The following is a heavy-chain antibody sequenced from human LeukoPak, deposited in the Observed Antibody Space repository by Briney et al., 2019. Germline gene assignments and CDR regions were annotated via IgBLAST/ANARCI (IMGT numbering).Heavy chain of an antibody. D-gene: IGHD3-22*01. J-gene: IGHJ4*02. CDR1: GFTFSSYS. Sequence: PGGSLRLSCAASGFTFSSYSMNWVRQAPGKGLEWVSSISSSSSYIYYADSVKGRFTISRDNSKNTLYLQMNSLRAEDTAVYYCAKDPFYDSSGYYYALGWGQGTLVTVSS. CDR3: AKDPFYDSSGYYYALG. V-gene: IGHV3-21*04. CDR2: ISSSSSYI.